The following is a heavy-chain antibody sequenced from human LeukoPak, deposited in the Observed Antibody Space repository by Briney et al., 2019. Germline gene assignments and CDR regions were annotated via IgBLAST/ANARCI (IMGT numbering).Heavy chain of an antibody. D-gene: IGHD6-13*01. CDR1: GYTFTGYY. CDR3: ATDPSGTGSR. J-gene: IGHJ4*02. CDR2: INPNSGGT. V-gene: IGHV1-2*06. Sequence: GASVKVCCKASGYTFTGYYMHWVRQAPGQGLEWMGRINPNSGGTNYAQKFQGRVTMTRDTSISTAYMELSRLRSDDTAVYYCATDPSGTGSRWGQGTLVTVSS.